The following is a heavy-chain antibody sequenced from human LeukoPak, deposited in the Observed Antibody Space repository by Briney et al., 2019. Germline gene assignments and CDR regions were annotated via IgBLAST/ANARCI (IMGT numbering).Heavy chain of an antibody. Sequence: SETLSLTCTVSGGPISSSSYYWGWLRQPPGKGLEGIGSIYYSGSTYYNPSLKSRVTLSVDTSKHQFSLKLSSVTAADTAVYYCARLIRGSKHGIDYWGQGTLVTVSS. CDR1: GGPISSSSYY. J-gene: IGHJ4*02. CDR3: ARLIRGSKHGIDY. V-gene: IGHV4-39*01. CDR2: IYYSGST. D-gene: IGHD1-1*01.